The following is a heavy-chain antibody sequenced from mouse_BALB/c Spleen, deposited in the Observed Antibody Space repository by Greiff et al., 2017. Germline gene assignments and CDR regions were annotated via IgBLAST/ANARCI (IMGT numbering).Heavy chain of an antibody. CDR1: GYTFTDYN. Sequence: VQLQQSGPELVKPGASVKIPCKASGYTFTDYNMDWVKQSHGKSLEWIGDINPNNGGTIYNQKFKGKATLTVDKSSSTAYMELRSLTSEDTAVYYCARGAYSNDGGYYYAMDYWGQGTSVTVSS. V-gene: IGHV1-18*01. CDR2: INPNNGGT. CDR3: ARGAYSNDGGYYYAMDY. J-gene: IGHJ4*01. D-gene: IGHD6-5*01.